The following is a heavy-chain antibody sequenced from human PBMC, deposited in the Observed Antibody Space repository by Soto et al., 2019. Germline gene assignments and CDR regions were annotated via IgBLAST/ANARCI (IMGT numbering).Heavy chain of an antibody. J-gene: IGHJ6*03. CDR2: IKSKTDGGSS. D-gene: IGHD2-15*01. V-gene: IGHV3-15*01. CDR1: GLTLCNSV. Sequence: GGSLRLSCAASGLTLCNSVMSWVRQAPGKGLEWVGRIKSKTDGGSSDYAAHGRGRFTISRDNSKNTLYLQMNSLRAEDTAVYYCAKDPAAGWCSGGSCPYYYYYMDVWGKGTTVTVSS. CDR3: AKDPAAGWCSGGSCPYYYYYMDV.